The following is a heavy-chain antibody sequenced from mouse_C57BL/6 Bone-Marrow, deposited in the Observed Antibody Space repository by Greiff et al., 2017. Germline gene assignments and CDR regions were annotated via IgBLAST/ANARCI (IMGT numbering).Heavy chain of an antibody. D-gene: IGHD1-1*01. CDR2: IRNKANNPAT. CDR3: TWHGRFYYFDY. Sequence: EVKVEESGGGLVQPGGSMKLSCAASGFTFSDAWMDWVRQSPEKGLEWVAEIRNKANNPATYYAESVKGRFTISREDSKGGVYLQMNSLRAEDTGIYYCTWHGRFYYFDYWGEGTTLTVSS. V-gene: IGHV6-6*01. CDR1: GFTFSDAW. J-gene: IGHJ2*01.